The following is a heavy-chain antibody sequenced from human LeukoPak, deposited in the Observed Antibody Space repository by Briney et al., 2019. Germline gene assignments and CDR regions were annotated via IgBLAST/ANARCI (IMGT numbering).Heavy chain of an antibody. Sequence: GGSLRLSCAASGLTFGSYVMSWVRQAPGKGLEWVSTISGRGGSTYYADSVKGRFTISRDNSKNTLYLQMNSLRAEDTAVYYCARDLLSYYDILTTLDVWGKGTTVTVSS. CDR1: GLTFGSYV. D-gene: IGHD3-9*01. J-gene: IGHJ6*04. CDR3: ARDLLSYYDILTTLDV. V-gene: IGHV3-23*01. CDR2: ISGRGGST.